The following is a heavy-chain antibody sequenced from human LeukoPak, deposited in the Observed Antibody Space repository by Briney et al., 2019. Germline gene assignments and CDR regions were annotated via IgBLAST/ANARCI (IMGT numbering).Heavy chain of an antibody. D-gene: IGHD6-19*01. J-gene: IGHJ6*03. V-gene: IGHV3-23*01. CDR3: ANLGQQRQWLKPNYDYYYYMDV. CDR1: GFTFSSYD. Sequence: PGGSLRLSCAASGFTFSSYDMSWVRQAPGKGPEWVSGISGSGGTTYYADSVKGRFTISRDNSKNTLYPQMNSLRAEDTAVYYCANLGQQRQWLKPNYDYYYYMDVWGKGTTVTVSS. CDR2: ISGSGGTT.